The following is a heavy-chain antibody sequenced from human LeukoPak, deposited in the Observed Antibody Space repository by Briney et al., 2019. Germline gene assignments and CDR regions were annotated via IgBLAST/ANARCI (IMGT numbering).Heavy chain of an antibody. Sequence: ASVKVSCKASGYTFTGYYMHWVRQAPGQGLEWMGWINPNSGGTNYAQKLQGRVTMTTDTSTSTAYMELRSLRSDDTAVYYCARDKGYSSSLFGWFDPWGQGTLVTVSS. CDR1: GYTFTGYY. CDR2: INPNSGGT. V-gene: IGHV1-2*02. D-gene: IGHD6-6*01. J-gene: IGHJ5*02. CDR3: ARDKGYSSSLFGWFDP.